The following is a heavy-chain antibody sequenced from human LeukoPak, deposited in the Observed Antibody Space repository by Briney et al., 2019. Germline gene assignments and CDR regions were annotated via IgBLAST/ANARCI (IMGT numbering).Heavy chain of an antibody. CDR2: FDPEDGET. V-gene: IGHV1-24*01. CDR1: GYTLTELS. D-gene: IGHD1-26*01. CDR3: ATVIATATFDY. Sequence: ASVKVSCKVSGYTLTELSMHWVRQAPGKGLEWMGGFDPEDGETIYAQKFQGRVTVTEDTSTDTAYMELSSLRSEDTAVYYCATVIATATFDYWGQGTLVTVSS. J-gene: IGHJ4*02.